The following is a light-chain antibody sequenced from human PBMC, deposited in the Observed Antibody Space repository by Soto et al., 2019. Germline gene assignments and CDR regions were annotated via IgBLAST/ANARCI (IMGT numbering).Light chain of an antibody. V-gene: IGLV2-11*01. CDR1: SNDVGAYDH. CDR2: DVN. CDR3: SSFAGTYSLYI. Sequence: QSVLTQPLSVSGSPGQSVAISCTGTSNDVGAYDHVAWYQHSPDKAPKLLIFDVNKRPSGVPDRFSGSKSRNTASLTISGLHADEEAEYFCSSFAGTYSLYIFGSATKLTVL. J-gene: IGLJ1*01.